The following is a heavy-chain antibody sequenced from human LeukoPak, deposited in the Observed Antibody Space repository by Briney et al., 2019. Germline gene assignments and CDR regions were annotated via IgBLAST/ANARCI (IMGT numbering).Heavy chain of an antibody. D-gene: IGHD3-9*01. Sequence: GSLRLSCTASGFTFSNSGMHWVRQPPGKGLEWIGTIYYSGSTYYNPSLKSRVTISVDTSKNQFSLKLSSVTAADTAVYYCAKQGPDILTGYYYYYYIDVWGKGTTVTVSS. V-gene: IGHV4-39*01. CDR2: IYYSGST. J-gene: IGHJ6*03. CDR3: AKQGPDILTGYYYYYYIDV. CDR1: GFTFSNSGMH.